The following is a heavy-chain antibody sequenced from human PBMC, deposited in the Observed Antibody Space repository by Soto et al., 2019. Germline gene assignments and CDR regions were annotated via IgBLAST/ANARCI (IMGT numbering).Heavy chain of an antibody. CDR2: ISPSGVTI. V-gene: IGHV3-48*02. CDR1: TSTFSRYG. Sequence: EVLLVESGGGLVQSGGSLRLSCAASTSTFSRYGMNWVRQAPGKGLEWISFISPSGVTIYYADSVRGRFTISRDNAKYSLFLQTNTLRDDDTAVYYCARVGTTVTTIGDHWGQGALVTVSS. J-gene: IGHJ4*02. D-gene: IGHD4-17*01. CDR3: ARVGTTVTTIGDH.